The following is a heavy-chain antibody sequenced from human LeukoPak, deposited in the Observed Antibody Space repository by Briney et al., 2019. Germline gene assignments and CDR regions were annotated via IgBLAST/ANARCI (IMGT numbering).Heavy chain of an antibody. CDR1: GGSTSSYY. CDR3: AEGGDFWSGFLGGPFDY. J-gene: IGHJ4*02. V-gene: IGHV4-59*08. Sequence: PSETLSLTCTVSGGSTSSYYWSWIRQPPGKGLEWIGYIYYSGSTNYNPSLKSRVTISVDTSKNQFSLKLSSVTAADTAVYYCAEGGDFWSGFLGGPFDYWGQGTLVTVSS. CDR2: IYYSGST. D-gene: IGHD3-3*01.